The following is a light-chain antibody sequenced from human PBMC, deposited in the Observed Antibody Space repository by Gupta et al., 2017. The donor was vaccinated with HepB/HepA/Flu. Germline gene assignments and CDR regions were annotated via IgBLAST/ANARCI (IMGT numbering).Light chain of an antibody. Sequence: DIQMTQSPSSLSASVGDRVTITCQASQDISKYLNWYQQKPGKAPKLLIYDTSKVERGVPSRFSGSGDGKDFTFTSSRRQYEDSAKYYWQQDYTFRTFGGGTKVEIK. V-gene: IGKV1-33*01. CDR1: QDISKY. CDR2: DTS. CDR3: QQDYTFRT. J-gene: IGKJ4*01.